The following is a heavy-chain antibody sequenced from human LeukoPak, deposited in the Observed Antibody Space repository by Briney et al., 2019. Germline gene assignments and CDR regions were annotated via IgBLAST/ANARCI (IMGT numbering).Heavy chain of an antibody. CDR2: INHSGST. J-gene: IGHJ4*02. Sequence: PSETLSLPCTLSGGSISNYYWSWIRQPPGKGLEWIGEINHSGSTNYNPSLKSRVTISVDTSKNQFSLKLSSVTAADTAVYYCAGGPVNYYFDYWGQGTLVTVSS. CDR3: AGGPVNYYFDY. V-gene: IGHV4-59*01. CDR1: GGSISNYY. D-gene: IGHD3-16*01.